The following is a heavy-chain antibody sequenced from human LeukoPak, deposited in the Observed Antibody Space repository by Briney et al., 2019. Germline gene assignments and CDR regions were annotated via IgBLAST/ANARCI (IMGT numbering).Heavy chain of an antibody. D-gene: IGHD6-6*01. V-gene: IGHV4-59*01. CDR1: IVSIKNYY. J-gene: IGHJ6*03. Sequence: PSETLSLTCSFSIVSIKNYYWNWIRQSPGKGLQWIGYIYYTGSTDYNFSLKSRVTISLDTSENQFSLRLSSVTAADTAVYYCARVLDSSSSNYYYYMDVWGKGTTVTVSS. CDR3: ARVLDSSSSNYYYYMDV. CDR2: IYYTGST.